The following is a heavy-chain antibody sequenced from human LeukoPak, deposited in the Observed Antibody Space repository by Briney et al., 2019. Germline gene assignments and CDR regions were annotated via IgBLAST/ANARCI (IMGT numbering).Heavy chain of an antibody. Sequence: GGSLRLSCAASGFTFSSYGMHWVRQAPGKGLEWVSTVTSSGSSTYYADSVKGRFTNSRDNSKNTLYLQMNSLGAEDTAVYYCAKTMGAIDHDYWGQGTLVTVSS. CDR2: VTSSGSST. D-gene: IGHD1-26*01. V-gene: IGHV3-23*01. CDR3: AKTMGAIDHDY. CDR1: GFTFSSYG. J-gene: IGHJ4*02.